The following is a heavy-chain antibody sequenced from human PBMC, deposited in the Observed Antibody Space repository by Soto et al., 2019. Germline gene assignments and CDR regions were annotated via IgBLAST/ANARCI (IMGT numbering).Heavy chain of an antibody. J-gene: IGHJ5*02. CDR2: IYYSGST. Sequence: KASETLSLTCTVSGGSISSYYWSWIRQPPGKGLEWIGYIYYSGSTNYNPSLKSRVTISVDTSKNQFSLKLSSVTAADTAVYYCARVCDFWSGYYTNWFDPWGQGTLVTVSS. V-gene: IGHV4-59*01. CDR3: ARVCDFWSGYYTNWFDP. CDR1: GGSISSYY. D-gene: IGHD3-3*01.